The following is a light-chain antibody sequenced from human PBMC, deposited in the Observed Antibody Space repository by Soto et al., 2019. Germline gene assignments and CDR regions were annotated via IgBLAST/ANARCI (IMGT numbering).Light chain of an antibody. CDR1: SSDVGAYNY. CDR3: SSYTSTSTPVV. Sequence: QSALTQPASVSGSPGQSITISCTGTSSDVGAYNYVSWYQQHPGKAPKLMIYDVSSRPSGVSNRFSGSKSGNTASLTISGLQAEDEADYYCSSYTSTSTPVVFGGGTQLTVL. CDR2: DVS. V-gene: IGLV2-14*03. J-gene: IGLJ2*01.